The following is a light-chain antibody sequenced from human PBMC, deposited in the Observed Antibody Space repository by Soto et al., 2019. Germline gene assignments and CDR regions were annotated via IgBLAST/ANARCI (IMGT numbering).Light chain of an antibody. Sequence: DIQMTQSPSSLSASVGARVTITCRASQGIANYLAWYQHKPGKVPNLLIYAASTVQSGVPSRFSGGGSGTDFTLTISSLQPEDVATYYCQKYNSAPRTFGQGTKVDIK. CDR3: QKYNSAPRT. CDR1: QGIANY. J-gene: IGKJ1*01. CDR2: AAS. V-gene: IGKV1-27*01.